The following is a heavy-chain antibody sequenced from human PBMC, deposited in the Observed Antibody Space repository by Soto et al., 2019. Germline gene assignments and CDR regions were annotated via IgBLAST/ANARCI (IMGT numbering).Heavy chain of an antibody. CDR2: INPGNGNI. J-gene: IGHJ6*02. CDR3: ARGCVFRMSRGNCYSSYGLDA. Sequence: QVHLVQSGAEEKKPGASVKVSCKASGYTFTMFAIHWVRQAPGQRLEWVGWINPGNGNITYSQKFQGRVTIASDTSAIAACMDLGGPRSEETALCSLARGCVFRMSRGNCYSSYGLDAWAQGTTVTVSS. V-gene: IGHV1-3*05. CDR1: GYTFTMFA. D-gene: IGHD2-15*01.